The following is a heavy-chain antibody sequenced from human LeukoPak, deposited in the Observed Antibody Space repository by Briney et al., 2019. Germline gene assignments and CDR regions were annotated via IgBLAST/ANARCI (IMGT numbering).Heavy chain of an antibody. Sequence: PGGSLRLSCAASGFTFSSYTMNWVRQAPGKGLEWVSSISSGSSYIYYADSVKGRFTISRDNAKNSLDLQMNSLRAEDSAIYYCAKDQLLTASGTFDYWGQGTLVTVSS. J-gene: IGHJ4*02. CDR2: ISSGSSYI. V-gene: IGHV3-21*01. CDR1: GFTFSSYT. D-gene: IGHD2-21*02. CDR3: AKDQLLTASGTFDY.